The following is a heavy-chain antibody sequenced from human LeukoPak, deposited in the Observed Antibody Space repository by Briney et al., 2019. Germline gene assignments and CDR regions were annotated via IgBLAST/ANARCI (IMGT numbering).Heavy chain of an antibody. J-gene: IGHJ6*03. V-gene: IGHV3-53*01. CDR3: ASSTPHYDPYYMDV. CDR2: IYSGGST. Sequence: LAGGSLRLSCAASGFTVSSNYMSWVRQAPGKGLEWVSVIYSGGSTYYADSVKGRFTISRDNSKNTLYLQMNSLRAEDTAVYYCASSTPHYDPYYMDVWGKGTTVTISS. D-gene: IGHD4-17*01. CDR1: GFTVSSNY.